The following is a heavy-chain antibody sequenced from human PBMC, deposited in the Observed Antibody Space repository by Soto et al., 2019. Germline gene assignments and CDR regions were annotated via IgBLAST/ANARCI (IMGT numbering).Heavy chain of an antibody. J-gene: IGHJ4*02. V-gene: IGHV3-23*01. CDR1: GFTFRNYA. CDR2: ITLSGSST. Sequence: EVQLLESGGGLVQPGGSLRLSCAASGFTFRNYAMSWVRQAPGKGLEWVSDITLSGSSTYYADSVKGRFTISRDTSNNSLFTHMSGLRAEYTARYYCAKHNGGSTRWFSDFWGPGTLVTVSS. D-gene: IGHD2-15*01. CDR3: AKHNGGSTRWFSDF.